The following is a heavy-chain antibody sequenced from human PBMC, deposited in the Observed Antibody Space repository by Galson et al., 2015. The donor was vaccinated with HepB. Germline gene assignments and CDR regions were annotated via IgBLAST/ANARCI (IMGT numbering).Heavy chain of an antibody. CDR2: ISYEGTNK. Sequence: SLRLSCAASGFTFSNFAMNWVRQAPGKGLEWVAVISYEGTNKYYADSVRGRFTVSRDNSKNTLYLQMNSLRAEDTAVYYCARGEPVRLQVDRGQYYYGMDVWGQGTTVTVFS. V-gene: IGHV3-30*01. J-gene: IGHJ6*02. D-gene: IGHD5-24*01. CDR1: GFTFSNFA. CDR3: ARGEPVRLQVDRGQYYYGMDV.